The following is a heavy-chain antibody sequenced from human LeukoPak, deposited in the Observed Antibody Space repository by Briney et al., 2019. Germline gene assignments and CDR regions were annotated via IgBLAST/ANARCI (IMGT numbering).Heavy chain of an antibody. Sequence: ASVEVSCKASGYTFTGHYMHWVRQAPGQGLEWMGWINPNSGGTNYAQKFQGRVTMTRDTSISTAYMELSRLTSDDTAVYYCARDQSTSYSSSYHFDYWGQGTLVTVSS. CDR3: ARDQSTSYSSSYHFDY. CDR2: INPNSGGT. V-gene: IGHV1-2*02. D-gene: IGHD6-6*01. J-gene: IGHJ4*02. CDR1: GYTFTGHY.